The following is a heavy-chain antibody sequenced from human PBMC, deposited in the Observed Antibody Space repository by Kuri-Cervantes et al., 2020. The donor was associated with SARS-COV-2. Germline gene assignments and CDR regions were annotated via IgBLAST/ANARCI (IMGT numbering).Heavy chain of an antibody. CDR1: GYSISSGYY. CDR2: IYYSGST. D-gene: IGHD2-2*02. J-gene: IGHJ4*02. V-gene: IGHV4-38-2*01. CDR3: ARLQGIVVVPAAIPFDH. Sequence: SETLSLTCAVSGYSISSGYYWGWIRQPPGKGLEWIGSIYYSGSTYYNPSLKSRVTISVDTPKNEFSLKLSSVTAADTAVYYCARLQGIVVVPAAIPFDHWGQGTLVTVSS.